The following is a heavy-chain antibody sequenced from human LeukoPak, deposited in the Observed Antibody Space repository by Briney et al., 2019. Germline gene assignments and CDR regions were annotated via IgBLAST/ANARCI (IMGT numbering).Heavy chain of an antibody. Sequence: GGSLRLSCAASGFTFSDYYMSWIRQAPGKGLEWLSYISSCGSTIYYADSVKGRFTISRDNAKKSQYMQMNSLRAEDTAVYYCARPRYCSSNSCYEDAFDIWGHGTMVTDSS. CDR1: GFTFSDYY. CDR3: ARPRYCSSNSCYEDAFDI. CDR2: ISSCGSTI. J-gene: IGHJ3*02. V-gene: IGHV3-11*04. D-gene: IGHD2-2*01.